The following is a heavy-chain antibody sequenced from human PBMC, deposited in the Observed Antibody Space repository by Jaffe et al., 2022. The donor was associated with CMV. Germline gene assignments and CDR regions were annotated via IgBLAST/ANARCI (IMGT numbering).Heavy chain of an antibody. V-gene: IGHV3-7*01. Sequence: EVQLVESGGGLVQPGGSLRLSCAASGFTFSSYWMSWVRQAPGKGLEWVANIKQDGSEKYYVDSVKGRFTISRDNAKNSLYLQMNSLRAEDTAVYYCAREGSSGDLDYYYYYGMDVWGQGTTVTVSS. D-gene: IGHD6-6*01. CDR2: IKQDGSEK. CDR3: AREGSSGDLDYYYYYGMDV. J-gene: IGHJ6*02. CDR1: GFTFSSYW.